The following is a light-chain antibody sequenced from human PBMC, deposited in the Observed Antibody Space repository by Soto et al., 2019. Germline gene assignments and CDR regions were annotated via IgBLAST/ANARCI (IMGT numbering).Light chain of an antibody. Sequence: EIIMTQSPATLSVSPGERATLSCRASQSVSSNLAWYRQRPGQAPRLLIYGTSTRATGIPVRFSCSGSGTGITFTLSSLRSQYVEFYYCHQQDSCPPFCVFGQGTKLDLK. J-gene: IGKJ2*01. V-gene: IGKV3-15*01. CDR2: GTS. CDR3: HQQDSCPPFCV. CDR1: QSVSSN.